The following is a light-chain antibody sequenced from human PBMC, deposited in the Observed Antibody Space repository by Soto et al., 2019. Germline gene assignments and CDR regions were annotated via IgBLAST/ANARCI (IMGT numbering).Light chain of an antibody. V-gene: IGLV2-8*01. CDR2: DVS. CDR1: SSDVGGYNY. CDR3: SSYAGSNNWV. J-gene: IGLJ3*02. Sequence: QSALTQPPSASGSPGQSVTLSCTGTSSDVGGYNYVSWYQQHPGKAPKLMIYDVSKRPSGVPDRFSGSKSGNTASLTVSGLQAEDEGDYYCSSYAGSNNWVFGGGTKLTVL.